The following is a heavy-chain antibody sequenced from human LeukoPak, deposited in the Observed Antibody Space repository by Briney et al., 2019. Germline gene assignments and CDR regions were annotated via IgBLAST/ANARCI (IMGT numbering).Heavy chain of an antibody. CDR2: INRDGSST. Sequence: HPGGSLRLSCAASGIIFSNYWMHWVRQAPGKGLVWVSRINRDGSSTSYADSVKGRFTISRDNAKNTLYLRMNSLRAEDTAVYYCARGGGYSYGSFDYWGQGTLVTVSS. CDR3: ARGGGYSYGSFDY. V-gene: IGHV3-74*01. J-gene: IGHJ4*02. D-gene: IGHD5-18*01. CDR1: GIIFSNYW.